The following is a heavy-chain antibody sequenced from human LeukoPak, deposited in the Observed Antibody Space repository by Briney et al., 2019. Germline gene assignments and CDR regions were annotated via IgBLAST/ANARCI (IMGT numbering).Heavy chain of an antibody. CDR1: GYTFSSYD. V-gene: IGHV1-46*01. J-gene: IGHJ5*02. Sequence: ASVTVSCKASGYTFSSYDINWVRQATGQGLEWMGIINPSGGSTSYAQKFQGRVTMTRDMSTSTVYMELSSLRSEDTAVYYCARDQSRVQLERYWFDPWGQGTLVTVSS. CDR2: INPSGGST. CDR3: ARDQSRVQLERYWFDP. D-gene: IGHD1-1*01.